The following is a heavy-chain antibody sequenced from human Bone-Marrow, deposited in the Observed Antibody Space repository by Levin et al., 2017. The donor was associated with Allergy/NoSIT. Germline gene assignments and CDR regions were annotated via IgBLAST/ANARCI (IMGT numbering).Heavy chain of an antibody. CDR1: GTRFSSSE. V-gene: IGHV3-48*03. J-gene: IGHJ6*03. CDR3: ASLRHGYSYHYMDV. Sequence: LSLTCAGSGTRFSSSEMDWVRQAPGKGLEWVSYISSSGSTRYYADSVKGRFTISRDNAKKSLYLQMNGLRVEDTATYYCASLRHGYSYHYMDVWGKGTTVIVSS. CDR2: ISSSGSTR. D-gene: IGHD5-12*01.